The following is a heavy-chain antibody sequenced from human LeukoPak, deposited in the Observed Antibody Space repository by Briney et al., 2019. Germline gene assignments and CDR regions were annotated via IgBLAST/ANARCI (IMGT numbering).Heavy chain of an antibody. CDR1: GFTFSSYA. D-gene: IGHD5-18*01. Sequence: PGGSLRLSCAASGFTFSSYAMSWVRQAPGKGLEWVSAISGSGGSTYYADSVKGRFTISRDNSKNTLYLQMNSPRAEDTAVYYCTTVQLWLLGSRYYFDYWGQGTLVTVSS. J-gene: IGHJ4*02. CDR2: ISGSGGST. CDR3: TTVQLWLLGSRYYFDY. V-gene: IGHV3-23*01.